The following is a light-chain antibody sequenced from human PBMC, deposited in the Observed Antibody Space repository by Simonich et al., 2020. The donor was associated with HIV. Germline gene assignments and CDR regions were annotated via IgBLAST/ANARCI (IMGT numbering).Light chain of an antibody. CDR2: WAT. CDR1: QSVLYSSNNKNY. V-gene: IGKV4-1*01. J-gene: IGKJ1*01. Sequence: DIVMTQSPDSLAVSLGERATINCKSSQSVLYSSNNKNYLAWYQQKPGQPPKLLIYWATTRESGVTYRFSGSGSGTDFTLTISSLQAEDVAVYYCQQYYSTWTFGQGTKVEIK. CDR3: QQYYSTWT.